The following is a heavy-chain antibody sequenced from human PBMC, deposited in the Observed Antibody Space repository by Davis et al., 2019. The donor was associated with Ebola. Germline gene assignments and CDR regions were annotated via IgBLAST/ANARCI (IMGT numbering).Heavy chain of an antibody. CDR3: VRGFLYVI. J-gene: IGHJ3*02. CDR1: GFIFSNAR. CDR2: IGGSGGIT. D-gene: IGHD3-3*01. V-gene: IGHV3-21*01. Sequence: GESLKISCATSGFIFSNARISWVRQAPGKGLEWVSAIGGSGGITYYADSVKGRFTISRDNAKNSLYLQMNSLRAEDTAVYYCVRGFLYVIWGQGTMVTVSS.